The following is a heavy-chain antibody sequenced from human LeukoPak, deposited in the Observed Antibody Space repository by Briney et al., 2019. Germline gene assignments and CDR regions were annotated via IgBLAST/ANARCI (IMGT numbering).Heavy chain of an antibody. J-gene: IGHJ4*02. Sequence: PGRSLRLSCATSGFTFSSYGILWVRQAPGKGLEWVAVIWYDGSNKYYADSVKGRFTISRDQPKNTAYLQMNNVRVEDTAVYYCARLGSGWSIDYWGQGTLVTVS. CDR3: ARLGSGWSIDY. V-gene: IGHV3-33*01. CDR1: GFTFSSYG. CDR2: IWYDGSNK. D-gene: IGHD6-19*01.